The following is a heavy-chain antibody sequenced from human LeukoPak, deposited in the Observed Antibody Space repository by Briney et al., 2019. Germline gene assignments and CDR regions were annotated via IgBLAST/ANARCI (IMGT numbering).Heavy chain of an antibody. CDR3: TRTYDGDYLYYFDY. D-gene: IGHD4-17*01. J-gene: IGHJ4*02. V-gene: IGHV3-7*01. CDR1: GFTFDDYG. CDR2: IKQDGSEK. Sequence: GGSLRLSCAASGFTFDDYGMSWVRQAPGKGLEWVANIKQDGSEKYYVDSVKGRFTISRDNAKNSLYLQMNSLRAEDTAVYYCTRTYDGDYLYYFDYWGQGTLVTVSS.